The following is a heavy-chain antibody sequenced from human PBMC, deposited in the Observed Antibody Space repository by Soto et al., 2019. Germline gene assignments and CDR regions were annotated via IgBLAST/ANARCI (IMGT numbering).Heavy chain of an antibody. CDR2: ISWNSGNI. D-gene: IGHD6-19*01. J-gene: IGHJ4*02. V-gene: IGHV3-9*01. Sequence: EVQLVESGGGLVQPGRSLRLSCVASGFNFDSYAMHWVRQAPGKGLEWVSGISWNSGNIGYEDSVKGRFTISRDNAQNSLYLEINSLRVEDTAFYYCVKDIHEQWLVSHFEYWGQGALVTVSS. CDR3: VKDIHEQWLVSHFEY. CDR1: GFNFDSYA.